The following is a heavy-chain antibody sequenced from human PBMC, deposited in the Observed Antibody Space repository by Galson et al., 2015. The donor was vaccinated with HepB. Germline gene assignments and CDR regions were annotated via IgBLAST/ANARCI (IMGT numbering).Heavy chain of an antibody. Sequence: ETLSLTCSVSGGSVSTGSYYWTWIRQPPGKGLEWIGYIYNSGSTNYNPALKSRVTISVDTSKNQFSLKVSSVTAADTAVYYCARARQTGYYHLYWYFDLWGRGTLVTVSS. CDR2: IYNSGST. D-gene: IGHD3-9*01. CDR3: ARARQTGYYHLYWYFDL. V-gene: IGHV4-61*01. CDR1: GGSVSTGSYY. J-gene: IGHJ2*01.